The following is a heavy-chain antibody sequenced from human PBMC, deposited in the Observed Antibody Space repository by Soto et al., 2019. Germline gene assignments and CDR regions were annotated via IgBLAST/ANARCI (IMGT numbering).Heavy chain of an antibody. CDR1: GFTFSSYG. Sequence: QVQLVESGGGVVQPGRSLRLSCAASGFTFSSYGMHWVRQAPGKGLEWVAVIWYDGSNKYYADSVKGRFTISRDNSKNTLYLKMNSLRAEDTAVYYCARGVFMVRGVISYYGMDVWCQGTTVTVSS. J-gene: IGHJ6*02. D-gene: IGHD3-10*01. CDR3: ARGVFMVRGVISYYGMDV. V-gene: IGHV3-33*01. CDR2: IWYDGSNK.